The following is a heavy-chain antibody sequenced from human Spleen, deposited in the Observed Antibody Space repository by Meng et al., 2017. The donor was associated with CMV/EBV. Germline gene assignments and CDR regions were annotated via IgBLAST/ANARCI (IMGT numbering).Heavy chain of an antibody. V-gene: IGHV3-9*01. D-gene: IGHD6-19*01. CDR2: ISWNSGTI. Sequence: GGSLRLSCAASGFTFDDYAMHWVRQAPGKGLEWVSGISWNSGTIGYADSVKGRFTISRDNAKNSLYLQMNSLRAEDTALYYCAKESSGSGDLYWGQGALVTVSS. CDR3: AKESSGSGDLY. J-gene: IGHJ4*02. CDR1: GFTFDDYA.